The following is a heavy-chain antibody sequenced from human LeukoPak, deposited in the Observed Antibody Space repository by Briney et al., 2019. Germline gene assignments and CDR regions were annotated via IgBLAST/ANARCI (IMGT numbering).Heavy chain of an antibody. CDR1: GDSISSYH. V-gene: IGHV4-59*01. D-gene: IGHD3-16*01. CDR2: ISYSGST. J-gene: IGHJ4*02. Sequence: PSETLSLTCTLSGDSISSYHWSWIRPPPGKGLEWIGYISYSGSTNYNPSLKSRVTISVGTSKNQFSLKLSSVTAADTAVYYCARVGRGDHTWGSYYFDHWGQGTLVTVSS. CDR3: ARVGRGDHTWGSYYFDH.